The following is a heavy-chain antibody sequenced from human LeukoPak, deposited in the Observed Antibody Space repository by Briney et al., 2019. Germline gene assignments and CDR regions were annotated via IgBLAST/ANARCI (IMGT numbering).Heavy chain of an antibody. CDR1: GGSISSSDW. CDR2: IYYSGST. D-gene: IGHD3-16*02. V-gene: IGHV4-4*02. Sequence: SGTLSLTCAVSGGSISSSDWWAWVRPPPGEGLEWIGYIYYSGSTNYNPSLKSRVTISVDTSKNQFSLKLSSVTAADTAVYYCARQSFNWFDPWGQGTLVTVSS. J-gene: IGHJ5*02. CDR3: ARQSFNWFDP.